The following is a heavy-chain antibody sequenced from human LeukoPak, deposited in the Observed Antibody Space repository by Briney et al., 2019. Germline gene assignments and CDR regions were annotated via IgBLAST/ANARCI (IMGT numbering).Heavy chain of an antibody. V-gene: IGHV3-7*01. D-gene: IGHD3-22*01. CDR3: VSNPWGSSGYTYYYYMDV. CDR1: GFTFGTFW. CDR2: INQGGSQK. Sequence: GGSLRLSCEASGFTFGTFWMSWVRQAPGKGLEWVANINQGGSQKDYVDSVRGRLTIDRDDAKNSLYLQMNSLRAEDTAVYYCVSNPWGSSGYTYYYYMDVWGKGTTVTVSS. J-gene: IGHJ6*03.